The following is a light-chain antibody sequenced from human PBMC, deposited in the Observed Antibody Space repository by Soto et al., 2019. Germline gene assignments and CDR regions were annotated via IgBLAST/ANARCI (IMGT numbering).Light chain of an antibody. Sequence: EIVLTQSPGTLSLSPGERPTLSCRASQSVSSRYLAWYQQKPGQAPRLLIFGASSRATGIPDRFSGSGSGTDFTLTISRLEPEDFGVYYCQQYGTSPTFGQGTKVDIK. CDR1: QSVSSRY. V-gene: IGKV3-20*01. CDR3: QQYGTSPT. CDR2: GAS. J-gene: IGKJ1*01.